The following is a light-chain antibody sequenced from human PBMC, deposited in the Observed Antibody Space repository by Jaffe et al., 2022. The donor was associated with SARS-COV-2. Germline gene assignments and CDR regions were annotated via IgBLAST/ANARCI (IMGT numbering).Light chain of an antibody. CDR1: QSLLYRSNNENY. CDR3: QQFYSTPLT. J-gene: IGKJ4*01. V-gene: IGKV4-1*01. Sequence: DIVMTQSPDSLAVSLGERATINCKSSQSLLYRSNNENYLTWYQQKPGQPPKLLIYWASTRDSGVPDRFSGSGSGTDFTLTISSLQAEDVAVYYCQQFYSTPLTFGGGTKVEIK. CDR2: WAS.